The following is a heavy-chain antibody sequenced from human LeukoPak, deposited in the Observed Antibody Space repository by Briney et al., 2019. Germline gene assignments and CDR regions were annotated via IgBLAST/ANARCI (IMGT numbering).Heavy chain of an antibody. J-gene: IGHJ6*02. V-gene: IGHV3-30*04. CDR2: ISYDGSNK. D-gene: IGHD6-19*01. Sequence: RGSLRLSCAASGFTFSSYAMHWVRQAPGKGLEWVAVISYDGSNKYYADFVKGRFTISRDNSKNTLYLQMNSLRAEDTAVYYCARGAYSSGWYKSYYYYGMDVWGQGTTVTVSS. CDR1: GFTFSSYA. CDR3: ARGAYSSGWYKSYYYYGMDV.